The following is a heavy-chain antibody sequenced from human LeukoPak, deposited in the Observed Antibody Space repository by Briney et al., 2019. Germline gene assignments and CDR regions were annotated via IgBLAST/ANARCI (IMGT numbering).Heavy chain of an antibody. Sequence: GGSLRLSCAASGFTFSSYSMNWVRQAPGKGLEWVSSISSSSSYIYYADAVKGRFTISRDNAKNSLYLQMNSLRAEDTAVYYCARDRPDGYNSYYFDYWGQGTLVTVSS. CDR2: ISSSSSYI. D-gene: IGHD5-24*01. CDR3: ARDRPDGYNSYYFDY. V-gene: IGHV3-21*01. CDR1: GFTFSSYS. J-gene: IGHJ4*02.